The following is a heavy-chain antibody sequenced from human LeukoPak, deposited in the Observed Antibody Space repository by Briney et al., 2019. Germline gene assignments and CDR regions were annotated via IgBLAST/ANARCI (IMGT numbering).Heavy chain of an antibody. CDR3: ARDGGQQLPTVAAFDY. V-gene: IGHV3-23*01. CDR2: ISGSGGNT. D-gene: IGHD6-13*01. J-gene: IGHJ4*02. Sequence: PGGSLRLSCAASGFTFNNYAMSWVRQAPGKGLEWVSVISGSGGNTYYADSVKGRFTISRDNAKNSLCLQMNSLRAEDTAVYYCARDGGQQLPTVAAFDYWGQGTLVTVSS. CDR1: GFTFNNYA.